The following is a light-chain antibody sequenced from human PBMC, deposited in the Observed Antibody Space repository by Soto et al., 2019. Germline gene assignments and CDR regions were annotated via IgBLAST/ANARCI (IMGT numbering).Light chain of an antibody. CDR1: QGISNY. CDR3: QKYNSAPLLT. V-gene: IGKV1-27*01. CDR2: AAS. J-gene: IGKJ4*01. Sequence: DIQMTQSPSSLSASVGDRVTITCRASQGISNYLAWYQQKPGKVPKLLIYAASTLQLGVPSRFSGSGSATDFTLTISSLQPEDVATYYCQKYNSAPLLTFGGGTKVEIK.